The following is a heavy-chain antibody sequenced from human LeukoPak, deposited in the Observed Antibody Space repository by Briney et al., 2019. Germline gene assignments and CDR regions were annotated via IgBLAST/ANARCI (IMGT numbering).Heavy chain of an antibody. V-gene: IGHV3-23*01. CDR1: GFTFSSYA. D-gene: IGHD6-19*01. J-gene: IGHJ4*02. CDR2: ISDSGGST. Sequence: PGGSLRLSCAASGFTFSSYAMNWVRQAPGKGLEWVSSISDSGGSTYYADSVKGRFTISRDISKNTLYLQMNSLRAEDTAVYYCATAAPASGWYFDYWGQGTLVTVSS. CDR3: ATAAPASGWYFDY.